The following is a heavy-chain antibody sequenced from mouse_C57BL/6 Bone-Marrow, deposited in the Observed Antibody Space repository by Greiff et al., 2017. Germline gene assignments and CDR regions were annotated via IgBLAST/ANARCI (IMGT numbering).Heavy chain of an antibody. CDR2: INPGSGGT. CDR3: ARGGCAY. CDR1: GYAFTNSL. Sequence: VKLQQSGAELVRPGTSVKVSCKASGYAFTNSLIEWVKQRPGQGLEWIGVINPGSGGTNYNEKFKGKATLTADKSSSTAYMQLSSLTSEDSAVYFCARGGCAYWGQGTLVTVSA. J-gene: IGHJ3*01. V-gene: IGHV1-54*01.